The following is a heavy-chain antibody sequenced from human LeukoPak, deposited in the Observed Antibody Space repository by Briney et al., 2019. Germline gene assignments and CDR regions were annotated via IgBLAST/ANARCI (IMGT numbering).Heavy chain of an antibody. CDR2: ISGSGGST. CDR3: AKGSGELPDYFDY. J-gene: IGHJ4*02. D-gene: IGHD1-26*01. V-gene: IGHV3-23*01. Sequence: GGSLRLSCAASGFTFSSYAMSWVRQAPGKGLEWVSAISGSGGSTYYADSVKGRFTVSRDNSKNTLYLQMNSLRAEDTALYYCAKGSGELPDYFDYWGQGTLVTVSS. CDR1: GFTFSSYA.